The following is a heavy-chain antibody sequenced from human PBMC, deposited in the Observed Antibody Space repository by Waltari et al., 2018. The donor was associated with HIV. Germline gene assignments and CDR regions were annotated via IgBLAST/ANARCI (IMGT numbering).Heavy chain of an antibody. D-gene: IGHD6-6*01. CDR3: ARDKAPYSSSSAVDY. CDR2: INYDGSNK. J-gene: IGHJ4*02. V-gene: IGHV3-33*01. Sequence: VQLMESGGGVVQPGMSLRLSCATSGFTFGSYGTHWVRQAPGKGLEWVAVINYDGSNKFYAESVKGRFLISRDNSKNTLFLQMNSLRDEDTGLYYCARDKAPYSSSSAVDYWGQGTLVTVS. CDR1: GFTFGSYG.